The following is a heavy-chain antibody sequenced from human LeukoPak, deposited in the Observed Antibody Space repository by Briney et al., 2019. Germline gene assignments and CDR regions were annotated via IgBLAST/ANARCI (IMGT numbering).Heavy chain of an antibody. CDR1: GYTFTDYA. J-gene: IGHJ4*02. Sequence: ASVKVSCKASGYTFTDYALHWVRQAPGQSLEWMGWITTGRGETRYSQEFQRRITFTRDTSASTVYMDLSDLRSKDTAVYYCARGGKQWRGGNYFDSWGQGTLVAVSS. CDR3: ARGGKQWRGGNYFDS. V-gene: IGHV1-3*03. CDR2: ITTGRGET. D-gene: IGHD6-19*01.